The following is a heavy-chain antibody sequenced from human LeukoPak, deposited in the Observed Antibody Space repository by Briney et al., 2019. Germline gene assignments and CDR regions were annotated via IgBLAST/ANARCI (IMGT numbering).Heavy chain of an antibody. CDR2: ISGSSGST. CDR1: GLTFSNYA. V-gene: IGHV3-23*01. D-gene: IGHD1-26*01. CDR3: AKTPTRVGWYFDL. J-gene: IGHJ2*01. Sequence: PGGSLRLSCAASGLTFSNYAMSWVRQAPGKGLDWISAISGSSGSTYYADSVRGRFTISRDNSKNTLYLQMSSLRVEDTAVYYCAKTPTRVGWYFDLWGRGTLVTVSS.